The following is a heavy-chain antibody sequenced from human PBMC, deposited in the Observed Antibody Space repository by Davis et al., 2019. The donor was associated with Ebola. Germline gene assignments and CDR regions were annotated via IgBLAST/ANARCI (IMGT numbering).Heavy chain of an antibody. V-gene: IGHV1-69*13. D-gene: IGHD4-23*01. CDR2: IIPIFGTA. J-gene: IGHJ6*02. CDR3: ARDGWSDGGNLYYYYYGMDV. Sequence: SVKVSCKASGGTFSSYAISWVRQAPGQGLEWMGGIIPIFGTANYAQKFQGRVTITADESTSTAYMELSSLRSEDTAVYYCARDGWSDGGNLYYYYYGMDVWGQGATVTVSS. CDR1: GGTFSSYA.